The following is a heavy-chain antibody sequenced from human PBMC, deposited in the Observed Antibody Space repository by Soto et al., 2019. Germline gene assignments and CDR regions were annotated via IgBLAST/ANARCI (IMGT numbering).Heavy chain of an antibody. J-gene: IGHJ4*02. Sequence: QLQLQESGSGLVKPSQTLSLTCAVSGGSISSGGYSWSWIRQPPGKGLEWIGYTYHSGSTYYNPSLKSRGTIAVDRSKNQFSLKLSSVTAADTAVYYCAREGYSGYDSPGYFDYWGQGTLVTVSS. CDR3: AREGYSGYDSPGYFDY. CDR1: GGSISSGGYS. D-gene: IGHD5-12*01. CDR2: TYHSGST. V-gene: IGHV4-30-2*01.